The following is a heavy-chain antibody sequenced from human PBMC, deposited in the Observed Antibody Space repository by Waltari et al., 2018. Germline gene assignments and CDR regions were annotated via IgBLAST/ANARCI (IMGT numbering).Heavy chain of an antibody. Sequence: QVQLVESGGGVVQPGRSPRLSCAASGFTFSSYGMHWVRQAPGKGLEWVAVIWYDGSNKYYADSVKGRFTISRDNSKNTLYLQMNSLRAEDTAVYYCARETAEGDWFDPWGQGTLVTVSS. D-gene: IGHD3-16*01. J-gene: IGHJ5*02. V-gene: IGHV3-33*01. CDR2: IWYDGSNK. CDR1: GFTFSSYG. CDR3: ARETAEGDWFDP.